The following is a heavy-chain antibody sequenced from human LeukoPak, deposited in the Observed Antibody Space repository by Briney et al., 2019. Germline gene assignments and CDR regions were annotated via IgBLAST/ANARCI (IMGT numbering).Heavy chain of an antibody. Sequence: ASVKVSCKASGYTFSAYYMNWVRQAPGQGLEWMGWINPNTGDTNYAQEFQGRVTMTRDTSISTAYMELSRLTSDDTAVYFCARPYSYDDPFDSWGQGSLVTVSS. CDR3: ARPYSYDDPFDS. CDR1: GYTFSAYY. V-gene: IGHV1-2*02. D-gene: IGHD3-3*01. J-gene: IGHJ4*02. CDR2: INPNTGDT.